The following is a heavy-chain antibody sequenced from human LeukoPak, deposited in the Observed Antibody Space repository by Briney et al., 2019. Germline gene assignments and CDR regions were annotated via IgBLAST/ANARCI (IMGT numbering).Heavy chain of an antibody. J-gene: IGHJ4*02. CDR1: GGTFSSYA. CDR2: IIPIFGTA. CDR3: ATDRRANYYDSSFDY. D-gene: IGHD3-22*01. V-gene: IGHV1-69*06. Sequence: SVKVSCKASGGTFSSYAISWVRQAPGQGLEWMGGIIPIFGTANYAQKFQGRVTMTEDTSTDTAYMELSSLRSEDTAVYYCATDRRANYYDSSFDYWGQGTLVTVSS.